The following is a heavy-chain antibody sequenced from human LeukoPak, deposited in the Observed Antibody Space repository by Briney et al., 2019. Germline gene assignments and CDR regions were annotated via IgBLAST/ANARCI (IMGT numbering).Heavy chain of an antibody. CDR2: INAGNGNT. D-gene: IGHD6-19*01. CDR1: GYTFTCYA. Sequence: ASVKVSCKASGYTFTCYAMHWVRQAPGQRLEWMGWINAGNGNTKYSQKFQGRVTIARDTSASTAYMELSSLRSEDTAVYYCARDGAVAGNFDYWDQGTLVTVSS. V-gene: IGHV1-3*01. CDR3: ARDGAVAGNFDY. J-gene: IGHJ4*02.